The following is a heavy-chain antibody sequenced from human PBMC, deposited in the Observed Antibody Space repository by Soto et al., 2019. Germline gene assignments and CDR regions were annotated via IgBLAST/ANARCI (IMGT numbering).Heavy chain of an antibody. Sequence: PGGSLRLSCAASGFTFSSYAMSWVRQAPGKGLEWVSAISGSGGSTYYADSVKGRFTISRDNSKNTLYLQMNSLRAEDTAVYYCAKALAAAGPGGYAFDIWGQGTMVTVAS. J-gene: IGHJ3*02. CDR1: GFTFSSYA. CDR3: AKALAAAGPGGYAFDI. D-gene: IGHD6-13*01. V-gene: IGHV3-23*01. CDR2: ISGSGGST.